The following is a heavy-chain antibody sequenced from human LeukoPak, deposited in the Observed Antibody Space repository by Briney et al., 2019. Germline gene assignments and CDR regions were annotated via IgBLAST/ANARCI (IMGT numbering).Heavy chain of an antibody. CDR2: IYASGNT. J-gene: IGHJ3*02. D-gene: IGHD3-9*01. CDR3: ARDFDSPMAFDI. CDR1: GDSITTNNYY. Sequence: PSQTLSLTCPVSGDSITTNNYYWSWIRQPAGKGPEWIGRIYASGNTNYNPSLKSRVTISVDTSKNQFSLRLSSVTAADTAVYYCARDFDSPMAFDIWGQGTMVTVSS. V-gene: IGHV4-61*02.